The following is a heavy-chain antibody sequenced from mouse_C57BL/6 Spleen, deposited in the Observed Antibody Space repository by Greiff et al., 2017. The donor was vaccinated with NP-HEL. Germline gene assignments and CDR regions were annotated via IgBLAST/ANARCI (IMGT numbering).Heavy chain of an antibody. J-gene: IGHJ3*01. D-gene: IGHD2-12*01. CDR3: AGHGLYDEKGFAY. CDR1: GFTFSSYG. CDR2: ISSGGSYT. Sequence: VQLKESGGDLVKPGGSLKLSCAASGFTFSSYGMSWVRQTPDKRLEWVATISSGGSYTYYPDSVKGRFTISRDNAKNTLYLQMSSLKSEDTAMYYCAGHGLYDEKGFAYWGQGTLVTVSA. V-gene: IGHV5-6*01.